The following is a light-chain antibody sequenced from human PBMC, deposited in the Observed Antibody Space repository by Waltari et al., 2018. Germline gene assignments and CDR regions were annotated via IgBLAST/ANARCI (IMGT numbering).Light chain of an antibody. Sequence: SPLTQPPSVSGSPGKSVTISCTGPTNDLVSYNYFSWYQQHPGKAPKLIILVVTKRPSGVPDRLSGSKSGNTASLTISGLRAEDEAEDYCCSYAGSYTWVFGGGTKLTVV. CDR3: CSYAGSYTWV. V-gene: IGLV2-11*01. CDR1: TNDLVSYNY. J-gene: IGLJ3*02. CDR2: VVT.